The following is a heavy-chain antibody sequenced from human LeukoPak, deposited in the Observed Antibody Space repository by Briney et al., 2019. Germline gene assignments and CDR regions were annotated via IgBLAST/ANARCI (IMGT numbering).Heavy chain of an antibody. CDR3: AVRWDSSGYYGYYYGMDV. D-gene: IGHD3-22*01. J-gene: IGHJ6*02. Sequence: SVKVSCKASGFTFTSSAMQWVRQARGQRLGWIGWIVVGSGNTNYAQKFQERVTITRDMSTSTAYMELSSLRSEDTAVYYCAVRWDSSGYYGYYYGMDVWGQGTTVTVSS. CDR2: IVVGSGNT. V-gene: IGHV1-58*02. CDR1: GFTFTSSA.